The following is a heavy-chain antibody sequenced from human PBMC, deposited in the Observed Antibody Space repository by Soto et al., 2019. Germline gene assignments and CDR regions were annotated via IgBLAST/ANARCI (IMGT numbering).Heavy chain of an antibody. V-gene: IGHV2-5*02. CDR3: SHRLGMIMYV. CDR2: LSGDDEK. CDR1: GFSLITGGVS. D-gene: IGHD3-16*01. Sequence: QITLKESGPTQVKPTQNLTLTCTFSGFSLITGGVSVAWLRQPPGTALEWLALLSGDDEKRYSPSLKGRLTITKDTTKSQVVFTMTNMDPLDTATDYCSHRLGMIMYVWGQGTTVTVSS. J-gene: IGHJ6*02.